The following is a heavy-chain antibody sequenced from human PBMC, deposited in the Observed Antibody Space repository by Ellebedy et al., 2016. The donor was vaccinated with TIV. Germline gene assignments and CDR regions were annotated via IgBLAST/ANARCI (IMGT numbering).Heavy chain of an antibody. CDR2: IWYDGSNK. V-gene: IGHV3-33*01. Sequence: PGGSLRLSCAASGVTFSSYGMHWVRQAPGKGLEWVAVIWYDGSNKYYADSVKGRFTISRDNSKNTLYLQMNSLRAEDTAVYYCAREGGSCYFDYWGQGTLVTVSS. D-gene: IGHD2-15*01. J-gene: IGHJ4*02. CDR3: AREGGSCYFDY. CDR1: GVTFSSYG.